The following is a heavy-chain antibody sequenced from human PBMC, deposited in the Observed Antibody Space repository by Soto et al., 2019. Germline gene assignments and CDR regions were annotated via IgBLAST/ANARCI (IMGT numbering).Heavy chain of an antibody. CDR1: GGSMFSYY. CDR3: ARDKITGLFDY. V-gene: IGHV4-59*12. J-gene: IGHJ4*02. CDR2: IYYAGST. D-gene: IGHD2-8*02. Sequence: SETLSLTCTVSGGSMFSYYWSWIRQPPGRGLEWIGFIYYAGSTKYNPSLNSRVTISVDTSKNQFSLKLTSVTAADTAVYYCARDKITGLFDYWGQGTLVTVSS.